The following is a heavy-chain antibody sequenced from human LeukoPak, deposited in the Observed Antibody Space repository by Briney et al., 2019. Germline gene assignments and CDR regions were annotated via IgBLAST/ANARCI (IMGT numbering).Heavy chain of an antibody. V-gene: IGHV4-38-2*01. J-gene: IGHJ3*02. CDR2: IYHNETT. D-gene: IGHD7-27*01. CDR1: GYSISTGYY. Sequence: PSETLSLTCAVSGYSISTGYYWAWIRQPPGKGLEWFGSIYHNETTYYNPSLKSRVTMSVDTSKNQFSLKVTSVTAADTAVYYCARLYWGLEAFDIWGQGTMVLVSS. CDR3: ARLYWGLEAFDI.